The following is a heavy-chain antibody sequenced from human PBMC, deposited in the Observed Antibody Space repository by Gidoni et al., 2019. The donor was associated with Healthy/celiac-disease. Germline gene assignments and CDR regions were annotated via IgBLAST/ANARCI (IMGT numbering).Heavy chain of an antibody. V-gene: IGHV3-23*04. CDR1: GFTFRSYA. D-gene: IGHD2-21*02. CDR3: AKTHPRLAYCGGDCPGAFDY. Sequence: VQLVESGGGLVQPGVSLSLSFAASGFTFRSYAMSWVRQAPGKGLEWGSAISGSGGSTYYADSVKGRFTISRDNSKNTLYLQMNSLRAEDTAVYYCAKTHPRLAYCGGDCPGAFDYWGQGTLVTVSS. CDR2: ISGSGGST. J-gene: IGHJ4*02.